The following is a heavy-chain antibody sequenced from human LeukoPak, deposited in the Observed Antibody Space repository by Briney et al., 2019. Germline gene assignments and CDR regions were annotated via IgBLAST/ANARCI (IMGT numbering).Heavy chain of an antibody. CDR1: GFTFDDYA. J-gene: IGHJ4*02. CDR2: ISWNSGTV. V-gene: IGHV3-9*01. CDR3: AKSPGPYYYVSGTDY. D-gene: IGHD3-10*01. Sequence: GGSLRLSCAASGFTFDDYAMHWVRQTPAKGLEWVSGISWNSGTVGYADSVKGRFTISRDNAKNSVYLEMNSLRAKDTALYYCAKSPGPYYYVSGTDYWGQGTLVTVSS.